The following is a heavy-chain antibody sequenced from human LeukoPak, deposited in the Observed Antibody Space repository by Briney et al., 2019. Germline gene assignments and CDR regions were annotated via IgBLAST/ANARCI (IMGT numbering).Heavy chain of an antibody. Sequence: GGSLRLSCAASGFTFSSYEMNWVRQAPGKGLEWVSYISSSGSTIYYADSVKGRFTISRGNAKNSLYLQMNSLRAEDTAVYYCARGSYYDSSGYYSNWGQGTLVTVSS. CDR1: GFTFSSYE. D-gene: IGHD3-22*01. V-gene: IGHV3-48*03. J-gene: IGHJ4*02. CDR3: ARGSYYDSSGYYSN. CDR2: ISSSGSTI.